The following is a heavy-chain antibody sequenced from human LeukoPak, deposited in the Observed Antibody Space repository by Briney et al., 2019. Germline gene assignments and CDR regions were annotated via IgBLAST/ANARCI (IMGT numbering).Heavy chain of an antibody. J-gene: IGHJ6*02. Sequence: PGGSLRLSCAASGFTFSDYYMSWIRQAPGKGLEWVSYISSSGSTIYYADSVKGRFTISRDNAKNSLYLQMNSLRAEDTAVYYCARDHYIPYYYDSSGYRPYYYGMDVWGQGTTVTVSS. CDR3: ARDHYIPYYYDSSGYRPYYYGMDV. CDR2: ISSSGSTI. V-gene: IGHV3-11*01. D-gene: IGHD3-22*01. CDR1: GFTFSDYY.